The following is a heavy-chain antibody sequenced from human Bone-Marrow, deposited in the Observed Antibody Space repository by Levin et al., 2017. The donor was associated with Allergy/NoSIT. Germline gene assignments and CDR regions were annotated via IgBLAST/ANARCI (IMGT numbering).Heavy chain of an antibody. CDR3: ARDFICLGGSCGNRFDY. CDR2: VIGFNGHT. V-gene: IGHV1-18*01. CDR1: GYTFTSYG. Sequence: ASVKVSCKTSGYTFTSYGVTWVRQVPGQGLEWVGWVIGFNGHTHYAKKFWDRVTMTTDTSTTTAYLDLRSLAFDDTGVYYCARDFICLGGSCGNRFDYWGQGSLVIVSS. D-gene: IGHD2-15*01. J-gene: IGHJ4*02.